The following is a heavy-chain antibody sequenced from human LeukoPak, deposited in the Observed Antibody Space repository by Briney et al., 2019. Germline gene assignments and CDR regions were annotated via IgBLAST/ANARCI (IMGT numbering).Heavy chain of an antibody. CDR2: IYYSGST. CDR1: GGSISSYY. V-gene: IGHV4-59*01. J-gene: IGHJ4*02. Sequence: SSETLSLTCTVSGGSISSYYWSWLRQPPGKGLEWIGYIYYSGSTNYNPSLKSRVTISVDTSKNQFSLKLSSVTAADTAVYYCARTAVGYYYGSGSYLGFDYWGQGTLVTVPS. D-gene: IGHD3-10*01. CDR3: ARTAVGYYYGSGSYLGFDY.